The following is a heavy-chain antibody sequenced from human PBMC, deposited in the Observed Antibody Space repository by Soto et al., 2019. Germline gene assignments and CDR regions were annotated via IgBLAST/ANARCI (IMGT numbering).Heavy chain of an antibody. D-gene: IGHD1-1*01. V-gene: IGHV4-31*03. Sequence: SETLSLTCTVSGGSISSGGYYSSWIRQHPGKGLEWIGYIYYSGSTYYNPSLKSRVTISVDTSKNQFSLKLSSVTAADTAVYYCATETRVYYYYGMDVWGQGTTVTVSS. J-gene: IGHJ6*02. CDR1: GGSISSGGYY. CDR3: ATETRVYYYYGMDV. CDR2: IYYSGST.